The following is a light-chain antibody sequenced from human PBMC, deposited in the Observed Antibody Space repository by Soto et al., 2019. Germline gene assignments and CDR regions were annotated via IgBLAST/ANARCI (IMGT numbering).Light chain of an antibody. CDR3: SSYTSTDTLVV. V-gene: IGLV2-14*01. CDR2: EVS. Sequence: SALTQPASVSGSPGQSITISCTGTRSDVGGYNYVSWYQQHPGKAPKLIIYEVSNRPSGVSNRFSGSKSGNTASLTISGLQAEDEADYYCSSYTSTDTLVVFGTGTKVTVL. CDR1: RSDVGGYNY. J-gene: IGLJ1*01.